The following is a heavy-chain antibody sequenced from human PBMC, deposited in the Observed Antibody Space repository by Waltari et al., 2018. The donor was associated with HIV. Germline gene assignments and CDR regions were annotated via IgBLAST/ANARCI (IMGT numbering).Heavy chain of an antibody. CDR1: ISSSSYY. Sequence: ISSSSYYWGWIRQPPGKGLEWIGSIYYSGSTYYNPSLKSRVTISVDTSKNQFSLKLSSVTAADTAAYYCARERGSYFIYGMDVWGQGTTVTVSS. CDR2: IYYSGST. V-gene: IGHV4-39*07. D-gene: IGHD1-26*01. J-gene: IGHJ6*02. CDR3: ARERGSYFIYGMDV.